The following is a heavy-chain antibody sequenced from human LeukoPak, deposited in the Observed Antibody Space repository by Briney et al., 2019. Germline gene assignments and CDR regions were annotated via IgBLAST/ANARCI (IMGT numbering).Heavy chain of an antibody. Sequence: PSETLSLTCVVSGASISTYYWTWIRQPPGKGLEWIGYVFSSGSTNSNPSLKSRVTISVDTSKNQFSLKLSSVTAADTAVYYCARGTMTTVTYYFDYWGQGTLVTVSS. V-gene: IGHV4-59*12. D-gene: IGHD4-17*01. CDR2: VFSSGST. CDR1: GASISTYY. J-gene: IGHJ4*02. CDR3: ARGTMTTVTYYFDY.